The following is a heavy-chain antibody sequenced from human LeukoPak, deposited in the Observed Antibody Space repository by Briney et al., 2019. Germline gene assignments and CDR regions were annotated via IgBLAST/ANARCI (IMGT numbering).Heavy chain of an antibody. CDR3: AKDVSVVAYYFDY. V-gene: IGHV3-23*01. J-gene: IGHJ4*02. Sequence: GGSLRLSCAASGFTFSSYAMSWVRQAPGKGLEWVSAISGSGGGTYYADSVKGRFTISRDNSKSTVYLQMSSLRAEDTAVYYCAKDVSVVAYYFDYWGQGTLVTVSS. D-gene: IGHD2-15*01. CDR1: GFTFSSYA. CDR2: ISGSGGGT.